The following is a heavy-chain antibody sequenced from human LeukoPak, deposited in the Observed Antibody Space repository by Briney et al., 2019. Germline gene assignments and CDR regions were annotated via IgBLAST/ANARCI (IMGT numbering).Heavy chain of an antibody. J-gene: IGHJ4*02. CDR1: GFTFSSYW. D-gene: IGHD6-13*01. V-gene: IGHV3-74*01. CDR2: INSDGSST. CDR3: AKGGHSSSWYSLNY. Sequence: PGGSLRLSCAASGFTFSSYWMHWVRQAPGKGLVWVSRINSDGSSTSYEDSVKGRFTISRDNAKNTLYLQMNSLRAEDTAVYYCAKGGHSSSWYSLNYWGQGTLVTVSS.